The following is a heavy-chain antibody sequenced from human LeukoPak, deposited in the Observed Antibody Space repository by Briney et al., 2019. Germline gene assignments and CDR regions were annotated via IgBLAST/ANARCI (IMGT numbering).Heavy chain of an antibody. CDR2: INPNSGGT. CDR3: ARGLRGIAAREGFDY. J-gene: IGHJ4*02. D-gene: IGHD6-6*01. Sequence: ASVKVSCKASGYTFTGYYMHWVRQAPGQGLEWMGWINPNSGGTNYAQKFQGRVTMTRDTSISTAYMELSRLRSDDTAVYYCARGLRGIAAREGFDYWGQGTLVTVSS. V-gene: IGHV1-2*02. CDR1: GYTFTGYY.